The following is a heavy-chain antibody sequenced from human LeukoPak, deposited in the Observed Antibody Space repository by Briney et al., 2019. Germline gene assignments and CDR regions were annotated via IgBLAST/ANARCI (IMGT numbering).Heavy chain of an antibody. D-gene: IGHD1-7*01. CDR2: ISYDGSNK. CDR3: AKALGLELPWFDP. CDR1: GFTFSSYG. Sequence: GGSLRLSCAASGFTFSSYGMHWVRQAPGKGLEWVAVISYDGSNKYYADSVKGRFTIPRDNSKNTLYLQMNSLRAEDTAVYYCAKALGLELPWFDPWGQGTLVTVSS. V-gene: IGHV3-30*18. J-gene: IGHJ5*02.